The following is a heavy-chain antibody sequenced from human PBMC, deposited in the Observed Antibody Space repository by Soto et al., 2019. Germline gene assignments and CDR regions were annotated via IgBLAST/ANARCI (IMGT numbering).Heavy chain of an antibody. Sequence: GGSLRLSCAASGFTFSSYAMHWVRQAPGKGLEWVAVISYDGSNKYYADSVKGRFTISRDNSKNTLYPQMNSLRAEDTAVYYCARDVDSGSYSSYYYYGMDVWGQGTTVTVSS. CDR1: GFTFSSYA. CDR3: ARDVDSGSYSSYYYYGMDV. V-gene: IGHV3-30-3*01. J-gene: IGHJ6*02. D-gene: IGHD1-26*01. CDR2: ISYDGSNK.